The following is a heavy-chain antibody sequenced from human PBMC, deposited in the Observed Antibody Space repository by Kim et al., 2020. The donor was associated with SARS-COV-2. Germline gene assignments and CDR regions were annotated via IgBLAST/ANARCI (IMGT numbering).Heavy chain of an antibody. Sequence: SETLSLTCTVSGGSISSGRYYWNWLRQPAGKGREWIGRIYTSGSTNYIPSLNSRVTMSIDTSKNQFSLKLSSVIAAAAAIYYCARGWGYCSGTSCDDTFDIWGEGTMVTVSS. CDR3: ARGWGYCSGTSCDDTFDI. J-gene: IGHJ3*02. D-gene: IGHD2-2*01. CDR2: IYTSGST. V-gene: IGHV4-61*02. CDR1: GGSISSGRYY.